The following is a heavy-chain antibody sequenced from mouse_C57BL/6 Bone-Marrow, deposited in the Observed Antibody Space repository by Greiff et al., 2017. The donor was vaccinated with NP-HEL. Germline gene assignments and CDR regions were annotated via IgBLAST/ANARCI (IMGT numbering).Heavy chain of an antibody. CDR3: ARGSSLVAY. CDR1: GFTFTDYY. CDR2: IDPEDGAP. J-gene: IGHJ3*01. Sequence: VQLQQSGAELVKPGASVKLSCTASGFTFTDYYMHWVQQRPEQGLAWIGWIDPEDGAPNSAPTFPGPDTIPADTSSNTAYLQLSSLTSEDTAVYYCARGSSLVAYWGRGTRVTVSA. V-gene: IGHV14-2*01. D-gene: IGHD6-1*01.